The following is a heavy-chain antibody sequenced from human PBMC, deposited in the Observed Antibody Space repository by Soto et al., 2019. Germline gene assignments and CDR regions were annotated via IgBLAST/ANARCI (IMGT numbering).Heavy chain of an antibody. Sequence: PSETLSLTCTVSGGSISSFHWNWIRQPPGKGLEWIGHIFYSWATDYNPSLKSRVTTSVDSTTKQTSLKLPSKTAADAPVSYCARDRDPYSSSSSSWFDSGGWGTLATVTS. CDR2: IFYSWAT. V-gene: IGHV4-59*13. J-gene: IGHJ5*02. CDR1: GGSISSFH. CDR3: ARDRDPYSSSSSSWFDS. D-gene: IGHD6-6*01.